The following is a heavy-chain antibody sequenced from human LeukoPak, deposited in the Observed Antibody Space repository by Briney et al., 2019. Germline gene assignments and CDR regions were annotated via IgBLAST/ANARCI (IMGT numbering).Heavy chain of an antibody. J-gene: IGHJ1*01. CDR2: ISGSGGST. CDR3: STDASSGWYVYFQH. Sequence: GGSLRLSCAASGFTFSSYAMSWVRQAPGKGLEWVSAISGSGGSTYYADSVKGRFTISRDNSKNTLYLQMNSLRAEDTAVYYCSTDASSGWYVYFQHWGQGTLVTVSS. V-gene: IGHV3-23*01. D-gene: IGHD6-19*01. CDR1: GFTFSSYA.